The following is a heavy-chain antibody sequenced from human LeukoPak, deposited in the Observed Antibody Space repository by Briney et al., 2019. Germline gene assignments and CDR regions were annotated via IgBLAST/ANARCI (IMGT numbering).Heavy chain of an antibody. CDR1: GFTFSSYW. D-gene: IGHD3-10*01. CDR2: IKQDGSEK. J-gene: IGHJ4*02. Sequence: GGSLRLSCAASGFTFSSYWMSWVRQAPGKGLEWVANIKQDGSEKYYVDSVKGRFTISRDNAKNSLYLQMNSLRAEDTAVYYCARNCYGSGSYYRYWGQGTLVTVSS. CDR3: ARNCYGSGSYYRY. V-gene: IGHV3-7*03.